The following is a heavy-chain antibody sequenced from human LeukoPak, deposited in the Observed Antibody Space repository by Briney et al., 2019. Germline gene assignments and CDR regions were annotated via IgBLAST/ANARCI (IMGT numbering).Heavy chain of an antibody. CDR2: ISAYNGNT. Sequence: GASVKVSCKASGYTFTSYVISWVRQAPGQGLEWMGWISAYNGNTNYAQKLQGRVTMTTDTSTSTAYMELRSLRSDDTAVYYCARDDDFWSGYYIDYYYGMDVWGQGTTVTVSS. CDR3: ARDDDFWSGYYIDYYYGMDV. CDR1: GYTFTSYV. D-gene: IGHD3-3*01. V-gene: IGHV1-18*01. J-gene: IGHJ6*02.